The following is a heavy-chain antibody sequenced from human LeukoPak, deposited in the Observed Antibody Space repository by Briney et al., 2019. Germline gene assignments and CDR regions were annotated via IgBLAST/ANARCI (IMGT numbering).Heavy chain of an antibody. Sequence: SETLSLTCTVSGGSISSYYWGWIRQPPGKGLEWIGSIYYSGSTYYNPSLKSRVTISVDTSKNQFSLKLSSVTAADTAVYYCAREATNMGDYWGQGTLVTVSS. V-gene: IGHV4-39*07. CDR2: IYYSGST. D-gene: IGHD2-8*01. CDR1: GGSISSYY. J-gene: IGHJ4*02. CDR3: AREATNMGDY.